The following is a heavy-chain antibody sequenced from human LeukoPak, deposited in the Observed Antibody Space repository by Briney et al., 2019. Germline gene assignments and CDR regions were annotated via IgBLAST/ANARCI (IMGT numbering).Heavy chain of an antibody. CDR3: AREGSCNSTSCDKPFDY. J-gene: IGHJ4*02. CDR1: GYTFTSYG. Sequence: ASVKVSCKASGYTFTSYGITWVRQAPGQGLEWMGWISAYNGHTNYAQKFQGRVTMTTDTSTSTAYMELRSLRSDDTALYYCAREGSCNSTSCDKPFDYWGQGTLVTVSS. CDR2: ISAYNGHT. D-gene: IGHD2-2*01. V-gene: IGHV1-18*01.